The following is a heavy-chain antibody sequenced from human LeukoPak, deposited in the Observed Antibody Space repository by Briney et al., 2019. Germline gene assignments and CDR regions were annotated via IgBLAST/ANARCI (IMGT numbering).Heavy chain of an antibody. V-gene: IGHV3-48*04. CDR2: ISSSSSTI. CDR1: GFTFSSYS. Sequence: GGSLRLSCAASGFTFSSYSMNWVRQAPGKGLEWVSYISSSSSTIYYADSVKGRFTISRDNAKNSLYLQMNSLRAEDTAVYYCARNPLRFLEWSTLSLYFDYWGQGTLVTVSS. D-gene: IGHD3-3*01. J-gene: IGHJ4*02. CDR3: ARNPLRFLEWSTLSLYFDY.